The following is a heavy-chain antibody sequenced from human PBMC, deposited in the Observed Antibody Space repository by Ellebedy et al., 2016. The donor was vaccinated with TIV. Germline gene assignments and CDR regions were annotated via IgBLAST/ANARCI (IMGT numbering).Heavy chain of an antibody. V-gene: IGHV1-3*01. CDR1: GYTFTSYD. Sequence: AASVKVSCKASGYTFTSYDINWVRQAPGQRLEWMGWINAGNGNTKYSQKFQGRVTITRDTSASTAYMELSSLRSEDTAVYYCARGKGATLDYWGQGTLVTVSS. CDR2: INAGNGNT. D-gene: IGHD1-26*01. J-gene: IGHJ4*02. CDR3: ARGKGATLDY.